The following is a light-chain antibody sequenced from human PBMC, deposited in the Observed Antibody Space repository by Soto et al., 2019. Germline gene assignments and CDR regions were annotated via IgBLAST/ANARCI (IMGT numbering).Light chain of an antibody. CDR3: SSYSGSYTYV. CDR1: SSDVGGYNY. V-gene: IGLV2-11*01. J-gene: IGLJ1*01. Sequence: QSVLTQPRSVSGSPGQSVTISCTGTSSDVGGYNYVSWYQQHPGKAPKLMIYDVSKRPSGVPDRFSGSKSGNTASLTISGLQAEDEADYYCSSYSGSYTYVFGTGTMVTV. CDR2: DVS.